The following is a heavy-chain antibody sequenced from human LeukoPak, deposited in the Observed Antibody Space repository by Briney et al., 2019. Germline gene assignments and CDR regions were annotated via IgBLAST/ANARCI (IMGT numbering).Heavy chain of an antibody. CDR1: RFTFSSYW. J-gene: IGHJ4*02. V-gene: IGHV3-74*01. Sequence: GGSLRLSCAASRFTFSSYWMHWVHQAPGKGLVWVSRINSDGSSTSYADSVKGRFTISRDNAKNTLYLQMNSLRAEDTAVYFCARDLGGATGIDYWGQGTLVTVSS. D-gene: IGHD1-26*01. CDR2: INSDGSST. CDR3: ARDLGGATGIDY.